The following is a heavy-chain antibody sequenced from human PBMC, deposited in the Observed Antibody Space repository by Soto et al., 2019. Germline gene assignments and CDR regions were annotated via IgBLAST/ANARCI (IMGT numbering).Heavy chain of an antibody. CDR1: SGSVSSSSYY. D-gene: IGHD5-12*01. J-gene: IGHJ6*02. CDR2: IYYSGST. Sequence: ASETLSLTCTVSSGSVSSSSYYWGWNRQPPGKELEWIGSIYYSGSTYYNPSLKSRVTISVDTSKNQFSLKLSSATAADTAVYYCARGPYSGYVITHYYYYGMDVWGQGTTVTVSS. V-gene: IGHV4-39*01. CDR3: ARGPYSGYVITHYYYYGMDV.